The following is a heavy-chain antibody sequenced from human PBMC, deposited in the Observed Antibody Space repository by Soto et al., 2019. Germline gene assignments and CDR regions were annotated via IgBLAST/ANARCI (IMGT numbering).Heavy chain of an antibody. J-gene: IGHJ5*02. CDR3: ARDGGTAMVRDP. CDR2: INHSGRT. V-gene: IGHV4-31*03. D-gene: IGHD5-18*01. Sequence: QVQLQESGPGLVKPSQTLSLTCTVSGGSISSNGYYWNWISQYPGKGLEWIGYINHSGRTYYHPSPKSRVTISLDTSKNRFSLSLSSVTAADTAMYYCARDGGTAMVRDPWGEGALVSVAS. CDR1: GGSISSNGYY.